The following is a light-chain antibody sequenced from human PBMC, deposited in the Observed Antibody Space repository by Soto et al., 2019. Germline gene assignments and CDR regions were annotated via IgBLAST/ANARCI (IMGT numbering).Light chain of an antibody. CDR3: QQANSVPWT. V-gene: IGKV1-12*01. CDR2: ATS. CDR1: QRISSW. J-gene: IGKJ1*01. Sequence: IQMTQSPSSVSASVGDRVILTCRASQRISSWLAWYHQRPGEAPRLLIYATSTLETGVPPRFSGSGSGRDFTLTISSLQPEDLGTYFCQQANSVPWTVGHGTKVEVK.